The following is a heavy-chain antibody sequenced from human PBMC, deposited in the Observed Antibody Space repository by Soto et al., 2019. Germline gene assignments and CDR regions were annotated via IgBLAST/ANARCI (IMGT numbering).Heavy chain of an antibody. CDR3: ASSPPPPVTMYSWFFDL. CDR2: IIPIFGTA. V-gene: IGHV1-69*14. J-gene: IGHJ2*01. D-gene: IGHD4-17*01. CDR1: GGTFSSYA. Sequence: QVQLVQSGAEVKKPGSSVKVSCKTSGGTFSSYAINWVRQAPGQGLEWMGGIIPIFGTANYAQKFQGRTTMTAEKSTHTAGMELRGLGSDDTDVYYCASSPPPPVTMYSWFFDLWGRGTLVTVSS.